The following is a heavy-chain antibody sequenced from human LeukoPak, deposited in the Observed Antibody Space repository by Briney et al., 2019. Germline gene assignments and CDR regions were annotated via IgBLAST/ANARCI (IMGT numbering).Heavy chain of an antibody. J-gene: IGHJ6*02. CDR3: ARGGGLDV. V-gene: IGHV3-9*01. CDR1: GFTFDDYA. Sequence: PPGGSLRLSCAASGFTFDDYAMHWVRQAPGKGLEWVSGISWNSGSIGYADSVKGRFTISRDNAKNSLYLQMSNLRAEDTAVYFCARGGGLDVWGQGATVTVSS. D-gene: IGHD3-16*01. CDR2: ISWNSGSI.